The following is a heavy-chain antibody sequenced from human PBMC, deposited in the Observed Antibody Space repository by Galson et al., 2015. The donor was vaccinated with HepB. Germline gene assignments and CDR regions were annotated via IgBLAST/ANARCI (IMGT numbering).Heavy chain of an antibody. V-gene: IGHV3-30*04. D-gene: IGHD2-2*01. Sequence: SLRLSCAASGFTFSSYAMHWVRQAPGKGLEWVAVISYDGSNKYYADSVKGRFTISRDNSKNTLYLQMNSLRAEDTAVYYCARDQRKGYCSSTSCYVFYWGQGTLVTVSS. CDR1: GFTFSSYA. CDR3: ARDQRKGYCSSTSCYVFY. J-gene: IGHJ4*02. CDR2: ISYDGSNK.